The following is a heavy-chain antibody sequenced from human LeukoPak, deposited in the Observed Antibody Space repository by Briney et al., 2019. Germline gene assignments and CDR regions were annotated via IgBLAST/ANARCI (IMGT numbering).Heavy chain of an antibody. J-gene: IGHJ4*02. CDR2: ISRSSGHT. V-gene: IGHV3-23*01. CDR3: AKVGFSEMEWLLYSDH. Sequence: GGSLRLSCAPSGLTFSSYAMSWVRQAPGKGLEWVSAISRSSGHTYYADSVKGRFTISRDNSKNTLYLQMNSLRAEDTAVYYCAKVGFSEMEWLLYSDHWGQGTLVTVSS. CDR1: GLTFSSYA. D-gene: IGHD3-3*01.